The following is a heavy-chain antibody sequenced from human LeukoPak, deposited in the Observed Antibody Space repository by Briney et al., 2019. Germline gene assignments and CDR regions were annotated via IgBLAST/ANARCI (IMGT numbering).Heavy chain of an antibody. CDR3: ARDGDYDFWSGYPNWFDP. Sequence: SETLSLTCTVSGGSISSYYWSWIRQPAGRGLEWIGRIYTSGSTNYNPSLKSRVTMSVDTSKNQFSLKLSSVTAADTAVYYCARDGDYDFWSGYPNWFDPWGQGTLVTVSS. CDR1: GGSISSYY. D-gene: IGHD3-3*01. V-gene: IGHV4-4*07. CDR2: IYTSGST. J-gene: IGHJ5*02.